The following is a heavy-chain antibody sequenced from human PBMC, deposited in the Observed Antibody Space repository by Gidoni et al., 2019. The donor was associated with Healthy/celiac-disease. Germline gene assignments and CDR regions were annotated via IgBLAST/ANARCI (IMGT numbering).Heavy chain of an antibody. CDR1: VGAFSSYA. J-gene: IGHJ4*02. CDR3: AREREGRDGDYVVY. CDR2: IIPIFGTA. V-gene: IGHV1-69*01. Sequence: QVQLVQSGAEVKKPGSSVKFSCKASVGAFSSYAISWVRQAPVQVLEVMGGIIPIFGTANYAQKCQGRVTITADESTSTAYMELSSLRAEDTAVYYCAREREGRDGDYVVYWGQGTLVTVSS. D-gene: IGHD3-10*01.